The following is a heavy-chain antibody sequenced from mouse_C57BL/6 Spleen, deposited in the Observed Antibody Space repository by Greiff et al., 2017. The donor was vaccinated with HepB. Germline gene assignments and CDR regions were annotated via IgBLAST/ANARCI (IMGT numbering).Heavy chain of an antibody. Sequence: QVHVKQPGAELVRPGSSVKLSCKASGYTFTSYWMHWVKQRPIQGLEWIGNIDPSDSETHYNQKFKDKATLTVDKSSSTAYMQLSSLTSEDSAVYYCASSKVPYYFDYWGQGTTLTVSS. V-gene: IGHV1-52*01. CDR2: IDPSDSET. CDR3: ASSKVPYYFDY. CDR1: GYTFTSYW. D-gene: IGHD1-3*01. J-gene: IGHJ2*01.